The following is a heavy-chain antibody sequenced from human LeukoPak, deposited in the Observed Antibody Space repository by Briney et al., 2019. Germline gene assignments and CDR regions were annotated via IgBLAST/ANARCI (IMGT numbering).Heavy chain of an antibody. CDR1: GLTFNNYA. D-gene: IGHD2-15*01. J-gene: IGHJ3*02. CDR2: IGSSGGGT. CDR3: AKIHQNRVVVGAKGAFDI. V-gene: IGHV3-23*01. Sequence: GGSLRLSCEASGLTFNNYAMHWVRQSSGKGLEWASGIGSSGGGTYYADSVKGRFTISRDTSKDTVYLQMDSLRAEDTAIYYCAKIHQNRVVVGAKGAFDIWGQGTVVTVSS.